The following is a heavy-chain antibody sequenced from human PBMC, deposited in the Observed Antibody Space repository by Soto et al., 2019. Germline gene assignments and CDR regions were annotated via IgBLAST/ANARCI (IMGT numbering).Heavy chain of an antibody. CDR3: ARRLYYDSSGFEGGGMDV. J-gene: IGHJ6*02. V-gene: IGHV4-39*01. D-gene: IGHD3-22*01. CDR2: IYYSGST. CDR1: GGSISSSSYY. Sequence: QLQLQESGPGLVKPSETLSLTCTVSGGSISSSSYYWGWIRQPPGKGLEWIGSIYYSGSTYYNPSLKSRVTIPVDTFKNQFSLKLSSVTAADTAVYYCARRLYYDSSGFEGGGMDVWGQGTTVTVSS.